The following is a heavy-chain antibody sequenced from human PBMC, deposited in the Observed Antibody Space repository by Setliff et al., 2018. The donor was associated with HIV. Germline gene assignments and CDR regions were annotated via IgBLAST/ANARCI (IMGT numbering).Heavy chain of an antibody. CDR2: IKQDGSDK. J-gene: IGHJ4*01. Sequence: PGGSLRLSCAASGFTFSSYWMSWVRQAPGKGLEWVANIKQDGSDKYYVDSVKDRFTISRDNTRMSLYLEMSSLRADDTAVYYCAREVYRSPSFNYWGHGVLVTVSS. CDR3: AREVYRSPSFNY. D-gene: IGHD4-4*01. V-gene: IGHV3-7*03. CDR1: GFTFSSYW.